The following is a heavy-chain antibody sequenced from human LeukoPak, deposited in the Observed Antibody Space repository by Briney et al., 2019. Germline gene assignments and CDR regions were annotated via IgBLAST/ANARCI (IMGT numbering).Heavy chain of an antibody. D-gene: IGHD2-15*01. J-gene: IGHJ4*02. V-gene: IGHV3-23*01. CDR1: GFTFSTYA. Sequence: GGSLTLSCAASGFTFSTYAMSWVRQAPGKGLEWVASVIGSGVDTYHAVSAKGRFTVSRDNSKNTLYLQMTSLRAEDTAVYYCAKGAASRCRGALCYPFDCWGQGALVTVSS. CDR3: AKGAASRCRGALCYPFDC. CDR2: VIGSGVDT.